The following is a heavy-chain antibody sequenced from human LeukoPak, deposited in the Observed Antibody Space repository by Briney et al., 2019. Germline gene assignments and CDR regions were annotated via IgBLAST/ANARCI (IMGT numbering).Heavy chain of an antibody. Sequence: KTSETLSLTCAVSGGSISSGSYSWGWIRQPPGKGLEWIGYFFYTGNTYYNASLKSRVTISVDTSKNQFSLKLSSVTAADTAVYYCARGAATRYYYMDVWGKGTTVTVSS. D-gene: IGHD6-25*01. V-gene: IGHV4-30-4*07. CDR2: FFYTGNT. J-gene: IGHJ6*03. CDR3: ARGAATRYYYMDV. CDR1: GGSISSGSYS.